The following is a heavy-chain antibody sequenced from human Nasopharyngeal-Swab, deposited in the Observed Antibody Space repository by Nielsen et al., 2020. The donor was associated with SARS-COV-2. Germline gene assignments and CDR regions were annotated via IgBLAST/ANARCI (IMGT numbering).Heavy chain of an antibody. J-gene: IGHJ3*02. CDR3: ARESGVNCGGDCYGAFDI. CDR2: ISDEGDRT. CDR1: GFIFDNYV. V-gene: IGHV3-23*01. Sequence: LSLTCAASGFIFDNYVMHWVRQAPGKGLEWVSAISDEGDRTDYADSVKGRFTVSRDNSKNTLYLQMNSLRAEDTAVYYCARESGVNCGGDCYGAFDIWGQGTMVTVSS. D-gene: IGHD2-21*02.